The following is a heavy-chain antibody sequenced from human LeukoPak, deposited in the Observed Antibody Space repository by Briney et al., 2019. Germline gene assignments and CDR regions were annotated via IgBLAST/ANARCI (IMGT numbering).Heavy chain of an antibody. D-gene: IGHD3-3*01. Sequence: ASVKVSCKASGYTFTGYYMHWVRQAPGQGLEWMGWINPNSGGTNYAQKFQGRVTMTRDTSISTAYVELSRLRSDDTAVYYCARAPSITIFGVETYYFDYWGQGTLVTVSS. CDR3: ARAPSITIFGVETYYFDY. J-gene: IGHJ4*02. CDR2: INPNSGGT. V-gene: IGHV1-2*02. CDR1: GYTFTGYY.